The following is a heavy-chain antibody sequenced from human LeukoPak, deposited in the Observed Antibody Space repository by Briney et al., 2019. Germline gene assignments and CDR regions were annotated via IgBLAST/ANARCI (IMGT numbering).Heavy chain of an antibody. CDR3: AKDVAARPPNYYYYYMDV. Sequence: PGGSLRLSCAASGFTFSSYGMHWVRQAPGKGLEWVAFIRYDGSNKYYADSVKGRFTISRDNSKNTLYLQMNSLRAEATAVYYCAKDVAARPPNYYYYYMDVWGKGTTVTVSS. CDR2: IRYDGSNK. J-gene: IGHJ6*03. V-gene: IGHV3-30*02. CDR1: GFTFSSYG. D-gene: IGHD6-6*01.